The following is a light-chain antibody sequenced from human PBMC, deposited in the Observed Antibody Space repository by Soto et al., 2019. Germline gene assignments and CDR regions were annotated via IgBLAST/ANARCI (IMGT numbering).Light chain of an antibody. J-gene: IGLJ2*01. CDR1: SSDVGNYKY. V-gene: IGLV2-14*01. CDR2: EVS. Sequence: QSVLTQPASVSGSPGQSITISCTGTSSDVGNYKYVSWYQQHPGKAPKLMIYEVSNRPSGVSNRFSGSKSGNTASLTISGLQAEDETDYHCCSYAGESTVTFGGGTKLTVL. CDR3: CSYAGESTVT.